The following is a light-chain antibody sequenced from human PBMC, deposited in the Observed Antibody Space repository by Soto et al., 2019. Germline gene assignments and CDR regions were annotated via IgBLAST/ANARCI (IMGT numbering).Light chain of an antibody. J-gene: IGKJ2*01. CDR2: GAS. CDR1: QSVLYNSNNKNH. CDR3: QHYYSIPFT. Sequence: DFVMTQAPDSLAVSLGERVTINCKSSQSVLYNSNNKNHLGWFQQKPGHPPKLLIYGASFRPSGVPDRFSGSGCGTDFPLTICSLRAQDVAEFYCQHYYSIPFTFGQGTKLEI. V-gene: IGKV4-1*01.